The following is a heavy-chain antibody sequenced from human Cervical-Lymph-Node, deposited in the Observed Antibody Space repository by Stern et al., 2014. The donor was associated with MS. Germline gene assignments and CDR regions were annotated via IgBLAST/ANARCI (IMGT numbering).Heavy chain of an antibody. CDR1: GITFSSYG. D-gene: IGHD6-25*01. V-gene: IGHV3-23*04. Sequence: MQLVQSGGDLVQPGGSLRLSCVASGITFSSYGMSWVRQAPGKGLEWVAGISGSGSVTYYADSVKGRFTISRDNSKSTLYLQMNTLRDEDAAIYYCSTAQRRDLGGQMRDYWGQGTLVTVSS. CDR3: STAQRRDLGGQMRDY. J-gene: IGHJ4*02. CDR2: ISGSGSVT.